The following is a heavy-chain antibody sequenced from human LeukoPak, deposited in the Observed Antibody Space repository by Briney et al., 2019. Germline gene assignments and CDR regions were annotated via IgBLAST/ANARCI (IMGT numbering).Heavy chain of an antibody. D-gene: IGHD3-22*01. CDR3: AKTMSPYYYDSSGF. V-gene: IGHV3-30*02. CDR2: IRYDGSNK. J-gene: IGHJ4*02. Sequence: GGSLRLSCAASGFTFSSYGMHWVRRAPGKGLEWVAFIRYDGSNKYYADSVKGRFTISRDNSKNTLYLQMNSLRTEDTAVYYCAKTMSPYYYDSSGFWGQGTLVTVSS. CDR1: GFTFSSYG.